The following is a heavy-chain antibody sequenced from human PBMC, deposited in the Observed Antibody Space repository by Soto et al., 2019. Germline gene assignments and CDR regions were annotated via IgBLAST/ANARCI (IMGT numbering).Heavy chain of an antibody. Sequence: SETLSLTCAVYGGSFSGYYWSGIRQPPGKGLEWIGEINHSGSTNYNPSLKSRVTISVDTSKNQFSLKLSSVTAADTAVYYCARDSNYDFWSGPTPYYYYGMDVWGQGTTVTVSS. V-gene: IGHV4-34*01. J-gene: IGHJ6*02. CDR2: INHSGST. CDR3: ARDSNYDFWSGPTPYYYYGMDV. D-gene: IGHD3-3*01. CDR1: GGSFSGYY.